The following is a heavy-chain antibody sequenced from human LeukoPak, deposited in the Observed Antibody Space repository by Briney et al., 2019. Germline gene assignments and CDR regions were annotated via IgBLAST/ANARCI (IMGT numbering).Heavy chain of an antibody. CDR2: ISYDGSEN. J-gene: IGHJ6*03. Sequence: PGESLKISCVASVFNFSNYAMHWVRQAPGKGLELVAVISYDGSENYYAESVKGRFTISRDNSKNTLSLQMSSLKAEDTAVFYCARSGSSGWVYYYYNYMDVWGKGTTVTVSS. V-gene: IGHV3-30*04. D-gene: IGHD6-19*01. CDR1: VFNFSNYA. CDR3: ARSGSSGWVYYYYNYMDV.